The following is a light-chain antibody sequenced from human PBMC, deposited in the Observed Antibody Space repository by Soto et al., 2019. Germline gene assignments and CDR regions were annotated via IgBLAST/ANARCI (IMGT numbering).Light chain of an antibody. CDR3: QQYDNLLSIT. V-gene: IGKV1-33*01. CDR1: QDISNY. J-gene: IGKJ5*01. CDR2: DAS. Sequence: DIQMTQSPSSLSASVGDRVTITCQASQDISNYLNWYQQKPGKAPKLLIYDASNLETGVPSRFSRGGSGTDFTFTISSLQAEDIATYYCQQYDNLLSITFGQGTRLEIK.